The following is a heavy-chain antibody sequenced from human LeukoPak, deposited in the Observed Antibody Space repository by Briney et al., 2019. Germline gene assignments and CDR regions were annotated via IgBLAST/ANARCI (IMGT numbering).Heavy chain of an antibody. CDR2: INPNSGGT. CDR1: GYTFTGYY. D-gene: IGHD6-13*01. CDR3: ARAYSSSWYGAFDI. V-gene: IGHV1-2*02. J-gene: IGHJ3*02. Sequence: PRASVKVSCKASGYTFTGYYMHWVRQAPGQGLEWMGWINPNSGGTNYAQKFQGRVTMTRDTSISTAYMELSRLRSDDTAVYFCARAYSSSWYGAFDIWGQGTMVTVSS.